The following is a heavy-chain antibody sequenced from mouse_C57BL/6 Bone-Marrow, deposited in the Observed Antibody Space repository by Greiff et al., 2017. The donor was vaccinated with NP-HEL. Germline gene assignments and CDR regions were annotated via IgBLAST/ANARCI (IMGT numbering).Heavy chain of an antibody. J-gene: IGHJ2*01. D-gene: IGHD1-1*01. CDR2: IDPENGDT. Sequence: EVKLMESGAELVRPGASVKLSCTASGFNIKDDYMHWVKQRPEQGLEWIGWIDPENGDTEYASKFQGKATITADTSSNTAYLQLSSLTSEDTAVYYCTLGGFTTVVATVDYWGQGTTLTVSS. V-gene: IGHV14-4*01. CDR3: TLGGFTTVVATVDY. CDR1: GFNIKDDY.